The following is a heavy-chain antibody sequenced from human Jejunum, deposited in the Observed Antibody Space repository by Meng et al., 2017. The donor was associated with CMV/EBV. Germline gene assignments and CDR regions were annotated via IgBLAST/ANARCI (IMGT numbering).Heavy chain of an antibody. CDR3: ARVSSGWDYFDY. Sequence: VQLQESGPGLVKPSQTLSLTCTVSGGSVSSGGYYWTWNRQHPGKGLEWFGHIYYSGSTFYNPSLKRRVIISIGTSKNQFSLNLRSVTAADTAVYYCARVSSGWDYFDYWGQGTLVTVSS. J-gene: IGHJ4*02. CDR1: GGSVSSGGYY. D-gene: IGHD6-19*01. V-gene: IGHV4-31*03. CDR2: IYYSGST.